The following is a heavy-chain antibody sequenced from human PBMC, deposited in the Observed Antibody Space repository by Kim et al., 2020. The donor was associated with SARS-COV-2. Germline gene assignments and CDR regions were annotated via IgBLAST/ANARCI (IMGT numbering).Heavy chain of an antibody. J-gene: IGHJ3*02. CDR1: GFTFSSYW. V-gene: IGHV3-7*01. Sequence: GGSLRLSCAASGFTFSSYWMSWVRQAPGKGLEWVANIKQDGSEKYYVDSVKGRFTISRDNAKNSLYLQMNSLRAEDTAVYYCARDGYGDYVDDAFDIWGQGTMVTVSS. CDR2: IKQDGSEK. D-gene: IGHD5-12*01. CDR3: ARDGYGDYVDDAFDI.